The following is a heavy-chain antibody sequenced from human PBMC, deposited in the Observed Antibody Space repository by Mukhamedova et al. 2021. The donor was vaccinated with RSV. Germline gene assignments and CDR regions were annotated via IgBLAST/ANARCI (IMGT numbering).Heavy chain of an antibody. CDR3: ARLIGGGGYYFDY. D-gene: IGHD1-26*01. V-gene: IGHV3-11*01. CDR2: ISSSGSTI. Sequence: GKGLEWVSYISSSGSTIYYADSVKGRFTISRDNAKNSLYLQMNSLRAEDTAGYYCARLIGGGGYYFDYWGQGTLVTVPS. J-gene: IGHJ4*02.